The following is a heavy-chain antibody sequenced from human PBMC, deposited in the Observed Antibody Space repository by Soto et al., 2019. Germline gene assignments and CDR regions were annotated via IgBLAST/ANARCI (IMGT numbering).Heavy chain of an antibody. Sequence: SETLSLTCAVYGGSFSGYYWSWIRQPPGKGLEWIGEINHSGSTNYNPSLKSRVTISVDTSKNQFSLKLSSGTSADTAVYYCARATTVKVVYYYYGMDVWGQETTVTVSS. J-gene: IGHJ6*02. V-gene: IGHV4-34*01. D-gene: IGHD2-2*01. CDR1: GGSFSGYY. CDR3: ARATTVKVVYYYYGMDV. CDR2: INHSGST.